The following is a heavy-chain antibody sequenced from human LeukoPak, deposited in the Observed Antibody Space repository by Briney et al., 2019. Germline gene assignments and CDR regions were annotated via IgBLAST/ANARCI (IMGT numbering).Heavy chain of an antibody. D-gene: IGHD3-22*01. CDR3: AKSFLTYYYDSSGYYPLGY. CDR2: ISGSGGST. CDR1: GFTFSSYA. V-gene: IGHV3-23*01. Sequence: PGGSLRLSCAASGFTFSSYAMSWVRQAPGKGLEWVSAISGSGGSTYYADSVKGRFTISRDNSKNTLYLQMNSLRAEDTAVYYCAKSFLTYYYDSSGYYPLGYWGQGTLVTVSS. J-gene: IGHJ4*02.